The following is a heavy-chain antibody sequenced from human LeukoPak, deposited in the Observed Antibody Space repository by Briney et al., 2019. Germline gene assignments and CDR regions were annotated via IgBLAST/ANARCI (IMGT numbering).Heavy chain of an antibody. CDR2: IIPIFGTA. Sequence: AASVKVSCKASGGTFSSYAISWVRQTPGQGLEWMGGIIPIFGTANYAQKFQGRVTITTDESTSTAYMELSSLRSEDTAVYYCARGRDGYIFYYWGQGTLVTVSS. J-gene: IGHJ4*02. CDR1: GGTFSSYA. CDR3: ARGRDGYIFYY. D-gene: IGHD5-24*01. V-gene: IGHV1-69*05.